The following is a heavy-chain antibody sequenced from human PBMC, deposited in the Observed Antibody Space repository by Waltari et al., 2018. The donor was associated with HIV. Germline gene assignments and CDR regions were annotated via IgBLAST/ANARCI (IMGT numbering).Heavy chain of an antibody. V-gene: IGHV3-72*01. Sequence: EVQLVESGGNLVRPGGSLRLSCVGSGFVFSDHYIDWVRQAPGGGVEWIGRSENKVNNYMIKYAAAVEGRFIISRDSSKNSVFLQMSSLRIEDTAMYFCARDSSGYAGFDSWGQGTLVTVSS. CDR3: ARDSSGYAGFDS. CDR2: SENKVNNYMI. D-gene: IGHD5-12*01. CDR1: GFVFSDHY. J-gene: IGHJ4*02.